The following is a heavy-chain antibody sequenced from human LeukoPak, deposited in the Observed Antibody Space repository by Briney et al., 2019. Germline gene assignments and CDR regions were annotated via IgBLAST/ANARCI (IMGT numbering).Heavy chain of an antibody. Sequence: GGSLRLSYAASGLTVSSNHMSWVRQAPGKGLEWVSVIYSGGSTYYADSVKGRFTISRDNSKNTLYLQMNSLRAEDTAVYYCASGYCSGGSCYSVYFQHWGQGTLVTVSS. CDR3: ASGYCSGGSCYSVYFQH. CDR1: GLTVSSNH. V-gene: IGHV3-53*01. D-gene: IGHD2-15*01. CDR2: IYSGGST. J-gene: IGHJ1*01.